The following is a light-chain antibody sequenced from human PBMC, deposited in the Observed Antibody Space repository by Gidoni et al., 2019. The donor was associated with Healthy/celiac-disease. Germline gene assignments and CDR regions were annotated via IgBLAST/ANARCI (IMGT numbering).Light chain of an antibody. CDR1: SLRSYY. V-gene: IGLV3-19*01. Sequence: SSDLTQDPAVSVALGQTVRITCQGDSLRSYYASWYQQKPGQAPVLVIYGKNNRPSGIPDRFSGSSAGNTASLTITGAQAEDEADYYCNSRDSSGNHLVVFGGGTKLTV. J-gene: IGLJ2*01. CDR3: NSRDSSGNHLVV. CDR2: GKN.